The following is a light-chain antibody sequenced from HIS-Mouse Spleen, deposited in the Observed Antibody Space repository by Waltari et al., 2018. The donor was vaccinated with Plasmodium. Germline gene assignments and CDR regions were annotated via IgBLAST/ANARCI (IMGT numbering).Light chain of an antibody. J-gene: IGKJ5*01. Sequence: EIVMTQSPATLSVSPGERATLSCRASQSVSSNLAWYQQKTGQAPRLLIYGAATRATGIPARLSGSGSGTEFTLTISSMQSEDFAVYYCQQYNNWPPITFGQGTRLEIK. CDR3: QQYNNWPPIT. V-gene: IGKV3-15*01. CDR2: GAA. CDR1: QSVSSN.